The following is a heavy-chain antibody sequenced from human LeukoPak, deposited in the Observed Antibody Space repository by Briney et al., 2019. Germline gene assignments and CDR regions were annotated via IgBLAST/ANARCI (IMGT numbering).Heavy chain of an antibody. D-gene: IGHD1-20*01. CDR3: ARDYNWGQPSNWFDP. CDR2: IYHSRST. CDR1: GYSISSGYY. J-gene: IGHJ5*02. V-gene: IGHV4-38-2*02. Sequence: SETLSLTCTVSGYSISSGYYWGWIWQPPGKGLEWIGSIYHSRSTYYNPSLKSRVTISVDTSKNQFSLKLSSVTAADTAVYYCARDYNWGQPSNWFDPWGQGTLVTVSS.